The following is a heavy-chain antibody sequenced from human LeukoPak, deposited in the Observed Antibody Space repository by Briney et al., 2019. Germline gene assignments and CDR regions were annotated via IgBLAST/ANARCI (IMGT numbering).Heavy chain of an antibody. CDR2: ISSYNGNT. CDR3: ARGLAPLGDDY. J-gene: IGHJ4*02. V-gene: IGHV1-18*01. Sequence: AXVKVSFKASGYPFTSYGISWVRPAPGQGVEWMVWISSYNGNTNYAQNLQGRVTMTTDTSTSTAYMELRSLRSDDTAVYYCARGLAPLGDDYWGQGTLVTVSS. D-gene: IGHD1-26*01. CDR1: GYPFTSYG.